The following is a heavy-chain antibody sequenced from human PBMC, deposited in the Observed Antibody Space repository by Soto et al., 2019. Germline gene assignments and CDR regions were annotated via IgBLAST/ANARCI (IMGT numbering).Heavy chain of an antibody. CDR1: GYTFTAYP. CDR3: ARVLSAPGVVPTGGVPLDV. J-gene: IGHJ6*04. CDR2: INADNGNT. Sequence: QVQLVQSGSEVKKPGASMKMSCETSGYTFTAYPIHWVRQAPGQGLEWMGWINADNGNTKYSQKFQGRVTITWGTCARTVYLDLSRLRSEDTAVSYCARVLSAPGVVPTGGVPLDVWGKGTTVIVSS. D-gene: IGHD2-8*02. V-gene: IGHV1-3*01.